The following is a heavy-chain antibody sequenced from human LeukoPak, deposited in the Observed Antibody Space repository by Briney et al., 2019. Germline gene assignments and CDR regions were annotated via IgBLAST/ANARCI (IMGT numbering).Heavy chain of an antibody. J-gene: IGHJ4*02. D-gene: IGHD3-9*01. CDR2: ISGSGGST. Sequence: GGSLRLSCAASGFTFSSYAMSWVRQAPGKGLEWVSAISGSGGSTYYADSVKGRFTISRGNSKNTLYLQMNSLRAEDTAVYYCAKAGLRYFDWLLYYFDYWGQGTLVTVSS. CDR3: AKAGLRYFDWLLYYFDY. CDR1: GFTFSSYA. V-gene: IGHV3-23*01.